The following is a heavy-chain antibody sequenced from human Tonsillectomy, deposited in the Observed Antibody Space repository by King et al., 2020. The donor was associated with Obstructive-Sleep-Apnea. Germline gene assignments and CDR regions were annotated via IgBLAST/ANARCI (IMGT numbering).Heavy chain of an antibody. D-gene: IGHD4-17*01. Sequence: QLQESGPGLVKPSETLSLTCTVSGGSISSYYWSWIRQPPGKGLEWIGYIYYSGITNYNPSLNSRVTISVHTSKRQFSLTLSSVTAADTAVYYCAGGDYGEYEETNSDYGGQRTLVTAPS. CDR3: AGGDYGEYEETNSDY. V-gene: IGHV4-59*01. CDR1: GGSISSYY. J-gene: IGHJ4*02. CDR2: IYYSGIT.